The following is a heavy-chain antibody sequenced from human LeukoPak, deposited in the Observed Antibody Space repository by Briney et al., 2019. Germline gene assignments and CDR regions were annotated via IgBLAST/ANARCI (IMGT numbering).Heavy chain of an antibody. CDR3: ARGRVTMVRGAHGTQGYYMDV. CDR2: IRHSGST. J-gene: IGHJ6*03. CDR1: GGSFSGYY. Sequence: SETLSLTCAVYGGSFSGYYWSWLRQSPGKGLEWVGEIRHSGSTKYNPSLKSRVTISVDTSKNQFSLKLSSVTAADTAVYYCARGRVTMVRGAHGTQGYYMDVWGKGTMVTVSS. V-gene: IGHV4-34*01. D-gene: IGHD3-10*01.